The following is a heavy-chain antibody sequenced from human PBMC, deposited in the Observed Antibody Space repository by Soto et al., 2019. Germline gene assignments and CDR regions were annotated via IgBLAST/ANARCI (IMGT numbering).Heavy chain of an antibody. Sequence: QVQLQESGPGLVKPSQTLSLTCTVSGGSISSGGYYWSWIRQHPGKGLAWIGYIYYSGSTYYNPSLKIRVTIPVDTSKNQFPQKLSPGTAADTAVYYCARDGYLPGEGGGVWFDPWGQGTLVTVSS. J-gene: IGHJ5*02. CDR3: ARDGYLPGEGGGVWFDP. V-gene: IGHV4-31*03. D-gene: IGHD3-16*01. CDR2: IYYSGST. CDR1: GGSISSGGYY.